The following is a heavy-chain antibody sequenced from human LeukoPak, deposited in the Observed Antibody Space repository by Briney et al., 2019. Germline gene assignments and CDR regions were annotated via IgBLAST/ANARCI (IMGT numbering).Heavy chain of an antibody. V-gene: IGHV1-69*05. CDR3: ARVVVVADSHAFDI. Sequence: VASVKVSCKASGGTFSSYAISWVRQAPGQGLEWMGRIIPIFGTANYAQKFQGRVTITTDESTSTAYMELSSLRSEDTAVYYCARVVVVADSHAFDIWGQGTMVTVSS. J-gene: IGHJ3*02. D-gene: IGHD2-15*01. CDR2: IIPIFGTA. CDR1: GGTFSSYA.